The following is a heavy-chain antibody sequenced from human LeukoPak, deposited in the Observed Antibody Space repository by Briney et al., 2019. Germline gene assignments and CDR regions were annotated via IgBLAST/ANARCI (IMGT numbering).Heavy chain of an antibody. J-gene: IGHJ4*02. CDR2: IKQGGSEK. D-gene: IGHD6-13*01. V-gene: IGHV3-7*01. CDR1: GFTFSSYW. CDR3: ARARAYIAAAGDY. Sequence: GGSLRLSCAASGFTFSSYWMSWVRQAPGKGLEWVANIKQGGSEKYYVDSVKGRFTISRDNAKNSLYLQMNSLRAEDTAVYYCARARAYIAAAGDYWGQGTLVTVSS.